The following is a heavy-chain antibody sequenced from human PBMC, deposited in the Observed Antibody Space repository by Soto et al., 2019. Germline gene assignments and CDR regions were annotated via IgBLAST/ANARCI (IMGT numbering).Heavy chain of an antibody. V-gene: IGHV3-23*01. CDR2: ISGGDGSP. CDR3: AKWHTYKYDSLAFSGFDC. CDR1: GFTFSRSA. J-gene: IGHJ4*02. D-gene: IGHD3-22*01. Sequence: EVQVSESGGGLVPPGGSLRLSCTASGFTFSRSAMTWVRQAPGKGLEWVSAISGGDGSPSYADTVKGRFTISRDNSKNTLSLPMNSLRADDTAAYYCAKWHTYKYDSLAFSGFDCWGQGTQVTVSS.